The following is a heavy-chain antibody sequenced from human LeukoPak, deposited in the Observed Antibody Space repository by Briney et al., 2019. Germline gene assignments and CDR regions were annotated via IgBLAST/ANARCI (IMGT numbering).Heavy chain of an antibody. CDR1: GYTFTGYY. Sequence: ASVKVSCKASGYTFTGYYMHWVRQAPGQGLEWMGWIYPNSGGTNYAQKFQGRVTMTRGTSISTAYMELSRLRSDDTAVYYCARYYDSSGTYYFDYWGQGTLVTVSS. J-gene: IGHJ4*02. V-gene: IGHV1-2*02. CDR2: IYPNSGGT. CDR3: ARYYDSSGTYYFDY. D-gene: IGHD3-22*01.